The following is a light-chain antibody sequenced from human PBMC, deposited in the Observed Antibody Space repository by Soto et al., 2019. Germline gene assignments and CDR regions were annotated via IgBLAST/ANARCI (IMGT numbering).Light chain of an antibody. CDR2: SNN. Sequence: QSVLTQPPSASGTPGQRVSISCSGSNSNIGSNTVNWYQQVPGAPPKLLIYSNNQRPSGVPDRFSASKSATSASVAISGLQSEDGGDYYCASGRDSLNGVLFGGGTKL. CDR3: ASGRDSLNGVL. CDR1: NSNIGSNT. J-gene: IGLJ2*01. V-gene: IGLV1-44*01.